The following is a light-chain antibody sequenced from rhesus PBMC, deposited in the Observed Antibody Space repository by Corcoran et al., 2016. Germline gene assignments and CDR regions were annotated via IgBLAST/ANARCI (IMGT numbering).Light chain of an antibody. Sequence: DIQMTQSPSSLSASVGDTVTITCRASQGISSWLAWYQQKPGKAPNLLIFKAYTLQSGVPSRFSGRGSGTDFTLTISSLQSEDFATYYCQQCSSRPWTFGQGTRVEIK. CDR3: QQCSSRPWT. CDR2: KAY. V-gene: IGKV1-22*01. CDR1: QGISSW. J-gene: IGKJ1*01.